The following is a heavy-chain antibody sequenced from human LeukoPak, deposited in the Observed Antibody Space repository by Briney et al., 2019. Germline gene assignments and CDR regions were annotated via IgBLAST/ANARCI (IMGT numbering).Heavy chain of an antibody. V-gene: IGHV3-23*01. CDR1: GFTLRSYD. D-gene: IGHD5-12*01. J-gene: IGHJ4*02. CDR2: TSGSGVNS. Sequence: GGSLRLSCAASGFTLRSYDMSWVRQAPGKGLGWVAATSGSGVNSYYADSVRGRFTISRDNSQNTLYLQMDSLRAEDTALYYCAKEYSGYDFDYWGQGTLVTVSS. CDR3: AKEYSGYDFDY.